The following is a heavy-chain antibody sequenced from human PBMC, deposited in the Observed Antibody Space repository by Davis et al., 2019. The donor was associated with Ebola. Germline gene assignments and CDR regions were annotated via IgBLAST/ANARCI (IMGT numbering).Heavy chain of an antibody. Sequence: AASVKVSCKASGYTFTSYGVKWVRQAPGQGLEWMGWINTNFGNTNYARKFQGRVTMTTDRSTSTAYMELRSLSSDDTAMYYCARGSDYRPDYWGQGTLVTVSS. V-gene: IGHV1-18*04. CDR3: ARGSDYRPDY. D-gene: IGHD4/OR15-4a*01. J-gene: IGHJ4*02. CDR1: GYTFTSYG. CDR2: INTNFGNT.